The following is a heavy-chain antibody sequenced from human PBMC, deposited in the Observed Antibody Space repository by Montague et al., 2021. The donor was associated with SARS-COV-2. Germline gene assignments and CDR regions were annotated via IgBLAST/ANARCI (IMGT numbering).Heavy chain of an antibody. CDR3: ARVQGITMIVVVISAFDI. CDR1: GGSISSGGYY. J-gene: IGHJ3*02. Sequence: TLSLTCTLSGGSISSGGYYWSWLRQHPGKGLEWIGYIYYSGSSYYXPSLKSRVTISVDTSKNQFSLKLSSVTAADTAVYYCARVQGITMIVVVISAFDIWGQGTMVTVSS. D-gene: IGHD3-22*01. V-gene: IGHV4-31*03. CDR2: IYYSGSS.